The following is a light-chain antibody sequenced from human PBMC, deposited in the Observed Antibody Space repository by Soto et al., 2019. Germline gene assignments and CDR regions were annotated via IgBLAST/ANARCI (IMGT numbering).Light chain of an antibody. CDR1: EFLSSSY. J-gene: IGKJ2*01. CDR2: AAS. Sequence: EIVLTQSPGTLSLSPGERATLSCRASEFLSSSYLVWYQQQTGQAPRLLIYAASRRATGIPDRFSGSGSATEYTLTINALEPEDFAVYYCQQQGTFGQGTKVEIK. V-gene: IGKV3-20*01. CDR3: QQQGT.